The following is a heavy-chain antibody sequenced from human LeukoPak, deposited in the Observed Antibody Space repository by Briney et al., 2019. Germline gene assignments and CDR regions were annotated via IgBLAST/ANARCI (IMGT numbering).Heavy chain of an antibody. J-gene: IGHJ4*02. CDR2: IKEAGSEK. D-gene: IGHD6-19*01. CDR1: GFTFSSYW. CDR3: ARDRGWYRVDY. V-gene: IGHV3-7*01. Sequence: GGSLRLSCAASGFTFSSYWMSWVRQAPGEGLEWVANIKEAGSEKYYVDSVKGRFTISRDNAKNSLYLQMNSLRVEDTAVYYCARDRGWYRVDYWGQGTLVTVSS.